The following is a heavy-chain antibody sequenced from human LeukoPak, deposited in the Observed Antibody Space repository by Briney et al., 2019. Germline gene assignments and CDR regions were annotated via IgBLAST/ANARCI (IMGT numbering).Heavy chain of an antibody. CDR3: ARSTGLQPYYDFCSGYAFDI. CDR2: IHYSGST. V-gene: IGHV4-59*01. J-gene: IGHJ3*02. Sequence: SETLSLTCAVSGDSIINYYWSWIRQPPGKGLEWIGYIHYSGSTNYNPSLMSRVTILVDTSKNQFSLNLRSVTAADTAVYYCARSTGLQPYYDFCSGYAFDIWGQGTMVTVSS. D-gene: IGHD3-3*01. CDR1: GDSIINYY.